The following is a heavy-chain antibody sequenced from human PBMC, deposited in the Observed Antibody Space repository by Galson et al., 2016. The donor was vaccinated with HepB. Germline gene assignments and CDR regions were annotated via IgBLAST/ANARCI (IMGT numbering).Heavy chain of an antibody. Sequence: SLRLSCAASGFTFSSYWMSWVRQAPGKGLEWVANINQDGSEKYYVDSVKGRFTISRDNARNSLYLQMNSLRAEDTAVYYCATSQYFCSITCYWGQGTTVTVSS. CDR2: INQDGSEK. V-gene: IGHV3-7*03. D-gene: IGHD2-2*01. CDR3: ATSQYFCSITCY. CDR1: GFTFSSYW. J-gene: IGHJ6*02.